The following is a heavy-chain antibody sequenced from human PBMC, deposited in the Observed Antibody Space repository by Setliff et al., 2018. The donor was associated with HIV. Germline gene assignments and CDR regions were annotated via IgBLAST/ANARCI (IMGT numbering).Heavy chain of an antibody. CDR2: INAGNGNT. V-gene: IGHV1-3*01. D-gene: IGHD3-10*01. Sequence: ASVKVSCKASGYTFTSYAMHWVRQAPGQRLEWMGWINAGNGNTKYSQRFQGRVTITRDTSASTAYMELSSLRSEDTAGYYCAREGKFRYYYYMDVWGKGTTVTVSS. CDR3: AREGKFRYYYYMDV. J-gene: IGHJ6*03. CDR1: GYTFTSYA.